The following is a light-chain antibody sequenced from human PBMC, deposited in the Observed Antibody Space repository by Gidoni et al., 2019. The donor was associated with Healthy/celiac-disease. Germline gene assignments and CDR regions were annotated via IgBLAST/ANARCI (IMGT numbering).Light chain of an antibody. Sequence: AIRMTQSPSSLSASTGDRIPITCRARPGISSYLAWYQQKPGKAPKLLIYAASTLQSGVPSRFSGSGSGTDFTLTISCLQSEDFATYYCQQYYSYPWTFGQGTKVEIK. CDR2: AAS. CDR3: QQYYSYPWT. CDR1: PGISSY. V-gene: IGKV1-8*01. J-gene: IGKJ1*01.